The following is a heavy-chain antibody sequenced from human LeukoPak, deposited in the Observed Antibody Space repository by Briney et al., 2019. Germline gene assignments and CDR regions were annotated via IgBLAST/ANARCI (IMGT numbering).Heavy chain of an antibody. D-gene: IGHD2-2*01. CDR3: ARGKVVPAAISSRYYYYYGMDV. CDR2: VIPILGIA. CDR1: GGTFSRYA. J-gene: IGHJ6*02. Sequence: SVKVSCKASGGTFSRYAISWVRQAPGQGLEWMGRVIPILGIANYAQKFQGRVTITADKSTSTAYMELSSLRSEDTAVYYCARGKVVPAAISSRYYYYYGMDVWGQGTTVTVSS. V-gene: IGHV1-69*04.